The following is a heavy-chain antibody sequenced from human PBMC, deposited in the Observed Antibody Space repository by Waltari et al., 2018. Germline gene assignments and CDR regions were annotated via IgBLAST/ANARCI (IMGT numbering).Heavy chain of an antibody. CDR3: ANYYDTRGYYD. Sequence: EEQLVESGGGLVQPGGSLRLSCAASGFSFSSYWMSWVRQAPGMGLEGVANINQDGSQKNYVDSVKGRFTISRDNAKNSLYLQMNSLRAEDTAVYYCANYYDTRGYYDWGQGTLVTVTS. D-gene: IGHD3-22*01. CDR1: GFSFSSYW. J-gene: IGHJ4*02. CDR2: INQDGSQK. V-gene: IGHV3-7*01.